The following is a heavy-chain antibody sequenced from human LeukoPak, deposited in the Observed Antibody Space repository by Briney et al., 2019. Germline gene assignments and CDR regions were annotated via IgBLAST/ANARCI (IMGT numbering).Heavy chain of an antibody. Sequence: SETLSLTCTVSGASISDYFWNWIRQPAGRGLEWIGRIDTSGTAKYNSSLKSRVTISVDTFKNQFSLRLSSAAAADTAIYYCARGTKKTVYHTLDYWGQGILVTVSS. J-gene: IGHJ4*02. CDR2: IDTSGTA. V-gene: IGHV4-4*07. CDR3: ARGTKKTVYHTLDY. CDR1: GASISDYF. D-gene: IGHD1-7*01.